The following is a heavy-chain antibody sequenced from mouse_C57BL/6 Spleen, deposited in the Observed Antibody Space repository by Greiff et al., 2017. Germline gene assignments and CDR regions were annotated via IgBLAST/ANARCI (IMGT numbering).Heavy chain of an antibody. J-gene: IGHJ2*01. CDR3: AKGYYGSSYGDFDY. Sequence: VQLQQPGAELVKPGASVKMSCKASGYTFTSYWITWVKQRPGQGLEWIGDIYPGSGSTNYNKKFKSKATLTVDTSSSTAYMQLSSLTSEDSAVYYGAKGYYGSSYGDFDYWGQGTTLTVSS. D-gene: IGHD1-1*01. V-gene: IGHV1-55*01. CDR2: IYPGSGST. CDR1: GYTFTSYW.